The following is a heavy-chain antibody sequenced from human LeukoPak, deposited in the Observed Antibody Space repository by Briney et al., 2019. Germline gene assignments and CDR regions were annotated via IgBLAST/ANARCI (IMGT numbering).Heavy chain of an antibody. D-gene: IGHD3-10*01. J-gene: IGHJ3*02. Sequence: SETLSLTCAVSGGSISSGGYSWSWIRQPPGKGLEWIGYIYYSGSTYYNPSLKSRVTISVDTSKNQFSLKLSSVTAADTAVYYCARDQGYYGSGSYTKIAFDIWGQGTMVTVSS. CDR2: IYYSGST. V-gene: IGHV4-30-4*07. CDR1: GGSISSGGYS. CDR3: ARDQGYYGSGSYTKIAFDI.